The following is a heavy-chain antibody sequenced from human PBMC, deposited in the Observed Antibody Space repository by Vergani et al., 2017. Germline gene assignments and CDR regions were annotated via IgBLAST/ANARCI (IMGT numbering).Heavy chain of an antibody. CDR3: AKVGVIPYNHRNY. V-gene: IGHV3-13*01. J-gene: IGHJ4*02. D-gene: IGHD4-23*01. Sequence: EVQLVESGGGLVQPGGSLRLSCAASGFTFSSYDMHWVRQATGKGLEWVSAIGTAGDTYYPGSVKGRFTISRENAKNTLYLQMNSLRAEDTAVYYCAKVGVIPYNHRNYWGQGTLVTVSS. CDR2: IGTAGDT. CDR1: GFTFSSYD.